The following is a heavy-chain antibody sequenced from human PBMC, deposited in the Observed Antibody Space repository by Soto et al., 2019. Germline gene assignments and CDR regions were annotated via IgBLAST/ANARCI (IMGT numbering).Heavy chain of an antibody. CDR1: DDSSSNYK. CDR3: ASTAYYDILTGYPHLYYYYGMDV. J-gene: IGHJ6*02. CDR2: IDSNGGT. D-gene: IGHD3-9*01. V-gene: IGHV4-4*08. Sequence: SETLSLTCTVSDDSSSNYKWSWIRQPPGRRLEWIGYIDSNGGTSYNPSLQSRVTISVDTSKNQFSLKLSSVTAADTAVYYCASTAYYDILTGYPHLYYYYGMDVWGQGTTVTVSS.